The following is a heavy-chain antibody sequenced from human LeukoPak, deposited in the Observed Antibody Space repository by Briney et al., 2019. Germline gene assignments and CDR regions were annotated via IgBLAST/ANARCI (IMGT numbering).Heavy chain of an antibody. J-gene: IGHJ6*02. Sequence: SQTLSLTCAISGDSVSSNSAAWNWIRQSPSRGLEWLGRTYYRSKWYNDYAVSVKSRITINPDTSKNQFSLQLNSVTPEDTAVYYCARDRSITMVRGAYYYGMDVWGQGTTVTVSS. D-gene: IGHD3-10*01. CDR3: ARDRSITMVRGAYYYGMDV. CDR2: TYYRSKWYN. CDR1: GDSVSSNSAA. V-gene: IGHV6-1*01.